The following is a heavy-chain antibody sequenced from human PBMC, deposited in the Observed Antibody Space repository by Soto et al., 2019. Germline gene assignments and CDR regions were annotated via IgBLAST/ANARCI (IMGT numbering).Heavy chain of an antibody. D-gene: IGHD2-2*02. CDR3: AKGTVPAAIRRDYFDY. Sequence: WWSLRLSCAASVFTFSTYAMSWFRQAPGKGLEWVSAISGSGDSTYYADSVKGRFTISRDNSKNTLYLQMNSLRAEDTAVYYCAKGTVPAAIRRDYFDYWGQGTLVTVSS. CDR1: VFTFSTYA. V-gene: IGHV3-23*01. CDR2: ISGSGDST. J-gene: IGHJ4*02.